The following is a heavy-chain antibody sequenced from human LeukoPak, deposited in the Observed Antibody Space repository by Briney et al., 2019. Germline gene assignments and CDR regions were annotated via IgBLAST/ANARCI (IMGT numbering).Heavy chain of an antibody. D-gene: IGHD6-13*01. CDR2: MNPNSGNT. J-gene: IGHJ5*02. V-gene: IGHV1-8*02. CDR3: ARGVGGFSSSWWGGLNWFDP. CDR1: GYTFTSYG. Sequence: ASVKVSCKASGYTFTSYGISWVRQAPGQGLEWMGWMNPNSGNTGYAQKFQGRVTMTRNTSISTAYMELSSLRSEDTAVYYCARGVGGFSSSWWGGLNWFDPWGQGTLVTVSS.